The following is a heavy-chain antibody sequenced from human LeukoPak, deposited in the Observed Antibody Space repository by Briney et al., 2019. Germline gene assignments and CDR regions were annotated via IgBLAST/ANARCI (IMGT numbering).Heavy chain of an antibody. J-gene: IGHJ6*02. CDR3: ANQAYCGGDCPTYYYYYGMDV. Sequence: GGSLRLSCAASGFTFSSYAMSWVRQAPGKGLEWVSAISGSGGSTYYADSVKGRFTISRDNSKNTLYLQMNSLRAEDTAVYYCANQAYCGGDCPTYYYYYGMDVWGQGTTVTVSS. CDR1: GFTFSSYA. V-gene: IGHV3-23*01. D-gene: IGHD2-21*02. CDR2: ISGSGGST.